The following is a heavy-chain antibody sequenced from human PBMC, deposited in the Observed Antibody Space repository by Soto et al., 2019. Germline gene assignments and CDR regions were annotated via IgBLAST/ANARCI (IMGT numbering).Heavy chain of an antibody. J-gene: IGHJ6*02. CDR1: GGTFSSYA. V-gene: IGHV1-69*06. CDR2: IVPLFRTT. CDR3: ARGGYSSTWSDLFDRSGLDV. Sequence: QVQLVQSGAEAKKPGSSVKVSCKTSGGTFSSYAISWVRQAPGQGLEWMGGIVPLFRTTNYAQKFQGRVTITADTSAYIVCIELSGLKSGDTAVYYCARGGYSSTWSDLFDRSGLDVWGHGTTVSVCS. D-gene: IGHD6-13*01.